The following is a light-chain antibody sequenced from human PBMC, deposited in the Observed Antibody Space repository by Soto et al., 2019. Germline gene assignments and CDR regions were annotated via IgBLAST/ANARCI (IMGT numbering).Light chain of an antibody. V-gene: IGKV1-12*01. Sequence: DIQMTQSPSSVSASVGDRVTISCRASHDISTSLAWYQQQPGKAPKLLISAAYSLEGGVPSRFSGSGSGTEFTLTISSLQPDDFATYYCQQANSFPLTFGGGTKIEIK. J-gene: IGKJ4*01. CDR1: HDISTS. CDR3: QQANSFPLT. CDR2: AAY.